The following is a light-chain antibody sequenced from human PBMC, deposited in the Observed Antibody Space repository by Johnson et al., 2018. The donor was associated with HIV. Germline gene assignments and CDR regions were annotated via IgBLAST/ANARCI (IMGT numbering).Light chain of an antibody. CDR3: GTWDSSLSTGV. V-gene: IGLV1-51*02. CDR1: SSNIGNNY. Sequence: QSVLTQPPSVSAAPGQKVTISCSGSSSNIGNNYVSWYQQLPGTAPKLIIYENNKRPSGIPDRFSASKSGTSATLGITGLQTGDEADYFCGTWDSSLSTGVFGTGTEVTVL. CDR2: ENN. J-gene: IGLJ1*01.